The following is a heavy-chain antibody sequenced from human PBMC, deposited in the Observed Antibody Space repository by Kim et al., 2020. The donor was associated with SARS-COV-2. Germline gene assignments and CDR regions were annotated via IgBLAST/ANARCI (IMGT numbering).Heavy chain of an antibody. J-gene: IGHJ3*02. CDR3: ARGGTTGAVNAFDI. D-gene: IGHD1-1*01. Sequence: GGSLRLSCAASGFTFSSYDMHWVRQATGKGLEWVSAIGTAGDTYYPGSVKGRFTISRENAKNSLYLQMNSLRAGDTAVYYCARGGTTGAVNAFDIWGQGTMVTVSS. CDR2: IGTAGDT. CDR1: GFTFSSYD. V-gene: IGHV3-13*01.